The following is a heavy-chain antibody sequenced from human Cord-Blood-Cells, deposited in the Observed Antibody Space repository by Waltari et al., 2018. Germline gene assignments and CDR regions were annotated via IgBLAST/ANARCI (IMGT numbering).Heavy chain of an antibody. Sequence: QVQLVESGGGVVQPGRSLRLSCAASGFTFSSYAMHWVRPAPGKGLGWVAVISYDGSNKYYADSVKGRFTISRDNSKNTLYLQMNSLRAEDTAVYYCARIDSHGSYYDYWGQGTLVTVSS. CDR1: GFTFSSYA. J-gene: IGHJ4*02. D-gene: IGHD1-26*01. V-gene: IGHV3-30*04. CDR3: ARIDSHGSYYDY. CDR2: ISYDGSNK.